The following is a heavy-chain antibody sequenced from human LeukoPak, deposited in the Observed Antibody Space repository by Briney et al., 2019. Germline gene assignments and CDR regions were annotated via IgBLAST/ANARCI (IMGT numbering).Heavy chain of an antibody. Sequence: SGGSLRLSCAASGFTFSSYGMHWVRQAPGKGLEWVAVISYDGSNKYYADSVKGRFTISRDNSKNTLYLQMNSLRAEDTAVYYCAKELFDEAYDSSGYYYVPFDYWGQGTLVTVSS. D-gene: IGHD3-22*01. CDR2: ISYDGSNK. J-gene: IGHJ4*02. CDR3: AKELFDEAYDSSGYYYVPFDY. CDR1: GFTFSSYG. V-gene: IGHV3-30*18.